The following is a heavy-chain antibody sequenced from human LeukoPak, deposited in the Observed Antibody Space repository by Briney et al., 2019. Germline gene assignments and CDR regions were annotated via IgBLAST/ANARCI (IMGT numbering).Heavy chain of an antibody. V-gene: IGHV4-39*01. J-gene: IGHJ4*02. CDR1: GGSISSSSYY. CDR3: ARQVDYYGSGGRNY. CDR2: IYYSGST. Sequence: SETLSLTCTVSGGSISSSSYYWGWLRQPPGMGLEWVGSIYYSGSTYYNPYLKSRVTISVDTSKNQFSLKLSSVTAADTAVYYCARQVDYYGSGGRNYWGQGTLVSVSS. D-gene: IGHD3-10*01.